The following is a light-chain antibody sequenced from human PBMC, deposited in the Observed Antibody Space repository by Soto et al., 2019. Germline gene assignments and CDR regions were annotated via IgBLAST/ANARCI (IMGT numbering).Light chain of an antibody. J-gene: IGKJ4*01. CDR2: DTS. V-gene: IGKV3D-15*01. CDR1: QSVGSN. CDR3: QQYNNWVT. Sequence: EIVMTQSPDTLSVSPGEGATLSCRGSQSVGSNLAWYQQKPGQAPRLIIYDTSTRATGIPARFSGSGSGTEFTLTISSLQSEDFAVYYCQQYNNWVTFGGGTKVEIK.